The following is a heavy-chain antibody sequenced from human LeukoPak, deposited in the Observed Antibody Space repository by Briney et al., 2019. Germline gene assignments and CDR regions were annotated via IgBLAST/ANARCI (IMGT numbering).Heavy chain of an antibody. D-gene: IGHD2-8*01. J-gene: IGHJ5*01. Sequence: GASVKVSCKASGYTFTNYGVSWVRQAPGQRLEWMGWISGLNGNTIYAQKFQGRVTMTTDTSTKTASMELRSLTPDDTAMYYCAREDLYCTNGVCYPDSWGLGTLVTVSS. CDR3: AREDLYCTNGVCYPDS. CDR2: ISGLNGNT. CDR1: GYTFTNYG. V-gene: IGHV1-18*01.